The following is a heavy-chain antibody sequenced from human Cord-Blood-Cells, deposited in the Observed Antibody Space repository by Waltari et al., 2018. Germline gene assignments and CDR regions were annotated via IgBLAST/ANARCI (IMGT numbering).Heavy chain of an antibody. J-gene: IGHJ4*02. CDR1: GGSFSGYY. Sequence: QVQLQQWGAGLLKPSETLSLTCAVYGGSFSGYYWSWFRQPPGKGLEWIGEINHSGSTNYSPSLKIRVTISVDTSKNQFSLKRSSVTAADTAVYYCARVGAAGDYWGQGTLVTVSS. CDR3: ARVGAAGDY. D-gene: IGHD6-13*01. CDR2: INHSGST. V-gene: IGHV4-34*01.